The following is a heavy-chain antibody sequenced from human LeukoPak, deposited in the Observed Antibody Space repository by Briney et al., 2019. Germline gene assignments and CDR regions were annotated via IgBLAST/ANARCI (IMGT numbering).Heavy chain of an antibody. CDR1: GYTFTSYW. CDR2: IYPGDSDT. V-gene: IGHV5-51*01. CDR3: ARQTDEYFQH. Sequence: GESLKISCKGSGYTFTSYWIGWVRQMPGKGLEWMGIIYPGDSDTRYSPSFQGQVTISADKSISTAYLQWSSLKASDAAIYYCARQTDEYFQHWGQGTLVTVSS. J-gene: IGHJ1*01.